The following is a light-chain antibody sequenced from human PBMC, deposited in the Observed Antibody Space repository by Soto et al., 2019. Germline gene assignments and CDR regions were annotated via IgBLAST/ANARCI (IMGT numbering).Light chain of an antibody. J-gene: IGKJ2*01. CDR1: QDIRNY. CDR3: QQYDNLPYT. CDR2: DAS. V-gene: IGKV1-33*01. Sequence: DIQMTQSPSSLSASVGDRVTITCQASQDIRNYLNWYQQKPGKAPKLLIYDASYLETGVTSRFSGSGSGTDFTFTISSLQTEDIATYYCQQYDNLPYTFGQGTKLEIK.